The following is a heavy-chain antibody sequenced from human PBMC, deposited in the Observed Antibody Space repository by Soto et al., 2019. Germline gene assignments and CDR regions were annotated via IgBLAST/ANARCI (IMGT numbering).Heavy chain of an antibody. CDR1: GFTFSKYS. J-gene: IGHJ4*02. CDR2: VSGSGDNT. V-gene: IGHV3-23*01. CDR3: AKDPEWDLLSYYFDY. D-gene: IGHD1-26*01. Sequence: EVQLLESGGGLVQPGGSLRLSCAASGFTFSKYSMSCVRQAPGKGLEWVSVVSGSGDNTYYADSVRGRFTISRDNSKNTLYLQMSSLTAEDTAVYYCAKDPEWDLLSYYFDYWGQGALVTVSS.